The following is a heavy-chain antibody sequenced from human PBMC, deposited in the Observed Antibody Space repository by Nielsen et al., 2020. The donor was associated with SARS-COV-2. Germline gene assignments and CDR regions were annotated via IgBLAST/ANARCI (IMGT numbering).Heavy chain of an antibody. CDR3: ILLQEHL. CDR2: IGAIDGST. Sequence: GESLKISCAASGFPFMRYAMSWVRQAPGKGLEWVSSIGAIDGSTNYAESLRGRFTISRDNSKNTLYLQINSLHQGPIGLPPGILLQEHLWG. CDR1: GFPFMRYA. J-gene: IGHJ6*01. V-gene: IGHV3-23*01.